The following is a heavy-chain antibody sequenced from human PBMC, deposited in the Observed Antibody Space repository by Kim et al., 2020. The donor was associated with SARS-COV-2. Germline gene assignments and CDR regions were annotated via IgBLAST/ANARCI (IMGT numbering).Heavy chain of an antibody. Sequence: GGSLRLSCAASGFSFNTYGMHWVRQSPGKGLEWVAVISYDGSKKYYVDSVKGRFNISRDNSKNTLYLQMNSLRIEDTAVYYCAKSFSGSYLGYDYWGQGTLVTVS. CDR3: AKSFSGSYLGYDY. D-gene: IGHD1-26*01. CDR2: ISYDGSKK. CDR1: GFSFNTYG. J-gene: IGHJ4*02. V-gene: IGHV3-30*18.